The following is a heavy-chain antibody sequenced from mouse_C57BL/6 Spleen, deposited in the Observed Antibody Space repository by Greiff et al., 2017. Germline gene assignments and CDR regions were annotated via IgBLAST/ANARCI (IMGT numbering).Heavy chain of an antibody. V-gene: IGHV3-6*01. CDR3: ARVGGY. D-gene: IGHD3-1*01. J-gene: IGHJ2*01. CDR1: GYSITSGYY. CDR2: ISYDGSN. Sequence: EVKVEESGPGLVKPSQSLSLTCSVTGYSITSGYYWNWIRQFPGNKLEWMGYISYDGSNNYNPSLKNRISITRDTSKNQFFLKLNSVTTEDTGTYYCARVGGYWGQGTTLTVSS.